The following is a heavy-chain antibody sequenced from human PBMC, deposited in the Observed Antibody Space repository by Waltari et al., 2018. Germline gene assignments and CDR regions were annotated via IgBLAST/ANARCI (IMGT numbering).Heavy chain of an antibody. V-gene: IGHV4-61*09. CDR1: GGSISSGSYY. CDR3: ARETSSGWYHAGAFDI. J-gene: IGHJ3*02. D-gene: IGHD6-19*01. Sequence: QVQLQESGPGLVKPSQTLSLTCTVSGGSISSGSYYCSWIRQPAGKGLEWIGYIYTSGSTNYNPSLKSRVTISVDTSKNQFSLKLSSVTAADTAVYYCARETSSGWYHAGAFDIWGQGTMVTVSS. CDR2: IYTSGST.